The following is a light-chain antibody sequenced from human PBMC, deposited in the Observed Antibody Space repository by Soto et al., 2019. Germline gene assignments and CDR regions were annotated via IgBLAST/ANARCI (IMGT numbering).Light chain of an antibody. CDR1: QSVSSD. CDR3: QPYNNWPRT. CDR2: GAS. V-gene: IGKV3-15*01. J-gene: IGKJ1*01. Sequence: EIVMTQSPATLSVSPGERATLSCRANQSVSSDLAWYHQKPGQAPRLLIYGASTRATGIPARFSGSGSGTEFTLTINSLQSEDFAVYYCQPYNNWPRTFGQGTKVEIK.